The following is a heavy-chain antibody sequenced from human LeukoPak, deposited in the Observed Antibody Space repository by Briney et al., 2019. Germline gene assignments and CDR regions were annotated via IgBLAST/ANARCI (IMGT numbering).Heavy chain of an antibody. Sequence: ASVTVSCKASGYTFTSYYMHWVRQAPGQGLEWMGIINPSGGSTSYAQKFQGRVTMTRDTSTSTVYMELSSLRSEDTAVYYCARAPLNYDILTGCDYWGQGTLVTVSS. CDR3: ARAPLNYDILTGCDY. J-gene: IGHJ4*02. CDR1: GYTFTSYY. D-gene: IGHD3-9*01. V-gene: IGHV1-46*01. CDR2: INPSGGST.